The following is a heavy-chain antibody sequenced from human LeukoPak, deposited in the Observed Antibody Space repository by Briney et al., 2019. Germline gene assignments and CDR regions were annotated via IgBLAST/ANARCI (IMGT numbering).Heavy chain of an antibody. CDR1: GFTFSSYS. J-gene: IGHJ5*02. CDR3: ARDLIDQNWFDP. CDR2: ISSSSSYI. D-gene: IGHD2-8*01. Sequence: GGSLRLSCAASGFTFSSYSMNWVRQAPGKGLEWVSSISSSSSYIYYADSVKGRFTISRDNAKNSLYLQMNSLRAEDTAVYYCARDLIDQNWFDPWGQGTLVTVSS. V-gene: IGHV3-21*01.